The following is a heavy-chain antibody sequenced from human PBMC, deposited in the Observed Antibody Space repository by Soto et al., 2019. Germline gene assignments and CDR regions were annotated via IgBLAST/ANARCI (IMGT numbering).Heavy chain of an antibody. D-gene: IGHD6-13*01. V-gene: IGHV1-18*01. CDR1: GYTFTNFG. J-gene: IGHJ4*02. CDR2: ISAYNGNT. Sequence: ASVKVSCKASGYTFTNFGISWVRQAPGQGLEWMGWISAYNGNTNYAQNFQGRVTMTTDTSTSTAYMELRSLRSDDTAVYYCVRESVRQQLAYYFDYWGQGTLVTVSS. CDR3: VRESVRQQLAYYFDY.